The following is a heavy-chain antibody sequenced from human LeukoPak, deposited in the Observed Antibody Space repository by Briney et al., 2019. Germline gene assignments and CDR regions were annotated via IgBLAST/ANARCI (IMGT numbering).Heavy chain of an antibody. CDR3: ARDLARGYSYGYNAFDI. V-gene: IGHV1-18*01. Sequence: ASVKVSCKASGYNFNSYGIGWVRQAPRQGLEWMGWITAGNGNINYAQKVQGRVTMTTDTSTSTAYMELRSLRSDDTAVYFCARDLARGYSYGYNAFDIWGQGTMVPVSS. CDR2: ITAGNGNI. J-gene: IGHJ3*02. CDR1: GYNFNSYG. D-gene: IGHD5-18*01.